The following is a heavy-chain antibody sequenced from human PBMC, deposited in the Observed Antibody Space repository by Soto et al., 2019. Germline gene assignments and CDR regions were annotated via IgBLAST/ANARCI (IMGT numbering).Heavy chain of an antibody. Sequence: SETLSLTCTVSGGSISSYYWSWIRQPPGKGLEWIGYIYYSGSTNYNPSLKSRVTISVDTSKNQFSLKLSSVTAADPAVYYCARFDIGDILTGPLGWFDPWGQGTLVTVSS. CDR3: ARFDIGDILTGPLGWFDP. V-gene: IGHV4-59*01. D-gene: IGHD3-9*01. J-gene: IGHJ5*02. CDR2: IYYSGST. CDR1: GGSISSYY.